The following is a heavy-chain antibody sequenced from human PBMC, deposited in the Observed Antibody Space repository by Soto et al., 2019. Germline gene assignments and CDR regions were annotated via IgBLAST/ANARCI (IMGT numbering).Heavy chain of an antibody. CDR1: GYSFATSG. J-gene: IGHJ5*02. D-gene: IGHD3-22*01. V-gene: IGHV1-18*01. CDR3: ARAGHYYDSSGYAT. CDR2: ISAYNGNT. Sequence: QVKLVQSGTEVKKPGASMKVSCKASGYSFATSGISWVRQAPGQGLEWMGWISAYNGNTNYEQKLQARVTMTTDTSTSTAYLELRSLRSDDTAVYYCARAGHYYDSSGYATWGQGTLVTVS.